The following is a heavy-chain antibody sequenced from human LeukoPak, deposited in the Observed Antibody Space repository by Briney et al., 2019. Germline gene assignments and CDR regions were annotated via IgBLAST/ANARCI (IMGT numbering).Heavy chain of an antibody. J-gene: IGHJ6*03. CDR2: IIPIFGTA. CDR1: GGTFSSYA. V-gene: IGHV1-69*06. Sequence: GASVKVSCKASGGTFSSYAISWVRQAPGQGLEWMGGIIPIFGTANYAQKFQGRVTITADKSTSTAYMELSSLRSEDTAVYYCARTNKWLRPYYYYYYYMDVWGKGTTVTVSS. D-gene: IGHD5-12*01. CDR3: ARTNKWLRPYYYYYYYMDV.